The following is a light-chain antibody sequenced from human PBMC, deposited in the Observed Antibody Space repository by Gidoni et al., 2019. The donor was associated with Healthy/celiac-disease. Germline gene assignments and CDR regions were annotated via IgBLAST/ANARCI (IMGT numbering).Light chain of an antibody. CDR1: QSVLYSSNNKNY. J-gene: IGKJ2*02. CDR3: QQYYSTPGT. CDR2: WAS. V-gene: IGKV4-1*01. Sequence: DIVMTQSPDSLAVSLGERATINCKSSQSVLYSSNNKNYLAWYQQKPGQPPKLLIYWASTRESGVPDRFSGSGSGTDFTLTISSLQAEDVAVYYCQQYYSTPGTFGHXTKLEIK.